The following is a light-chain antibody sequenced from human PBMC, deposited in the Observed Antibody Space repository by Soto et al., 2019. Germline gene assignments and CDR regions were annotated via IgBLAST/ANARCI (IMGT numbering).Light chain of an antibody. CDR2: TTS. V-gene: IGKV1-39*01. CDR3: QQSFTTPYT. Sequence: DIQMTQSTSSLSASVGDRVTITCRASQTIAMYVNWFQQKPGKAPKPLIYTTSSLQSGVPPRFSGSGSETDFTLTISRLQPEDSATYYCQQSFTTPYTFGQGTKLEIK. CDR1: QTIAMY. J-gene: IGKJ2*01.